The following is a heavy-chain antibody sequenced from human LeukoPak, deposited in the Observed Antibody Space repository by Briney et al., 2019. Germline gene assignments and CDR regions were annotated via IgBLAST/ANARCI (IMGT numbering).Heavy chain of an antibody. CDR2: IYWNDDK. CDR3: AHVSRGWHYNFDY. CDR1: WFSLSTRAVD. J-gene: IGHJ4*02. D-gene: IGHD6-19*01. V-gene: IGHV2-5*01. Sequence: SGPTPVKPTQTRTLTCTFSWFSLSTRAVDVDWIRQPPGQALEWLALIYWNDDKRYNPSLKSRLTNTKDTSKNQVVLTMTNMDPVDTATYYCAHVSRGWHYNFDYWGQGTLVAVSS.